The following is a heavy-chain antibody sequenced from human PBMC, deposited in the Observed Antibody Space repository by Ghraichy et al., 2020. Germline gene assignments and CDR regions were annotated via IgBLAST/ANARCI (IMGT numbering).Heavy chain of an antibody. V-gene: IGHV3-7*03. J-gene: IGHJ4*02. D-gene: IGHD6-19*01. CDR1: GFTFSSYW. CDR2: IKQDGSEK. CDR3: ARDLLGYSSGWSPLGY. Sequence: LSLTCAASGFTFSSYWMSWVRQAPGKGLEWVANIKQDGSEKYYVDSVKGRFTISRDNAKNSLYLQMNSLRAEDTAVYYCARDLLGYSSGWSPLGYWGQGTLVTVSS.